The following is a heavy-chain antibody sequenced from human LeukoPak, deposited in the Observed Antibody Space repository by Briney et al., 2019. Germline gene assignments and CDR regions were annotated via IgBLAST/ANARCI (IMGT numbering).Heavy chain of an antibody. D-gene: IGHD3-9*01. CDR3: ATSAVAGYYS. Sequence: GGSLRLSCAASGFTFSNYAVSRVRQAPGKGLEWVSYISGSSITIYYADSVKGRFTISRDNAKNSLYLQMSSLRAEDTAVYYCATSAVAGYYSWGQGTLVTVSS. CDR1: GFTFSNYA. CDR2: ISGSSITI. V-gene: IGHV3-48*01. J-gene: IGHJ5*02.